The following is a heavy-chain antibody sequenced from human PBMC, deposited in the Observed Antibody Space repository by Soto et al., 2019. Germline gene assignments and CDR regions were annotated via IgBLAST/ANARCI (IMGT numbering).Heavy chain of an antibody. V-gene: IGHV3-9*01. D-gene: IGHD1-26*01. CDR3: ASWDGY. J-gene: IGHJ4*02. CDR1: GFTFDDYA. CDR2: ISWNSGSI. Sequence: EVQLVESGGGLVQPGRSLRLSCAASGFTFDDYAMHWVRQAPGKGLEWVSGISWNSGSIGYADSVKGRFTISRDNAKNSLYLQMNSLRADDTALYYCASWDGYWGQGTLVTVSS.